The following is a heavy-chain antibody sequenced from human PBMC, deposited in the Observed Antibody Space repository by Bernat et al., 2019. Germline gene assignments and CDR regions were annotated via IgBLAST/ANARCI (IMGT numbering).Heavy chain of an antibody. CDR1: GFTFSSYG. D-gene: IGHD2-2*01. Sequence: QVQLVESGGGVVQPGRSLRLSCAASGFTFSSYGMHWVRQAPGKGLEWVAVISYDGSNKYYADSVKGRFTISRDNSKNTLYLQMNSLRAEDTAVYYCARAIVVVNYFDYWGQGTLVTVSS. CDR2: ISYDGSNK. V-gene: IGHV3-30*03. CDR3: ARAIVVVNYFDY. J-gene: IGHJ4*02.